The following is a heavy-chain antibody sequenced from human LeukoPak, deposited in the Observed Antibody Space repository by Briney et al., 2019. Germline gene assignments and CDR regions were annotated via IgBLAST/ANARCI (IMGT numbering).Heavy chain of an antibody. J-gene: IGHJ4*02. Sequence: GGSLRLSCAASGFTVSSNYMSWARQAPGKGLEWGSVIYSGGSTYYADSVRGRFTISRDNSKNTLYLQMNSLRAEDTAVYYCARDIGSPVDYWGQGNMVTVSS. D-gene: IGHD3-16*02. CDR3: ARDIGSPVDY. CDR2: IYSGGST. V-gene: IGHV3-53*01. CDR1: GFTVSSNY.